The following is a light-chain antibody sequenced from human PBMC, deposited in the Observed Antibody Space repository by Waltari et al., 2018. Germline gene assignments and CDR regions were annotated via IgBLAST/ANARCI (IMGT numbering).Light chain of an antibody. J-gene: IGKJ5*01. CDR3: QQRSSWPPIT. V-gene: IGKV3-11*01. CDR1: QSVSSY. CDR2: DAS. Sequence: EIVLTQSPATRSLSRGERATPSCRASQSVSSYLAWYQQKPGQAPRLLIYDASNRATGIPARFSGSGSGTDFTLTISSLEPEDFAVYYCQQRSSWPPITFGQGTRLEIK.